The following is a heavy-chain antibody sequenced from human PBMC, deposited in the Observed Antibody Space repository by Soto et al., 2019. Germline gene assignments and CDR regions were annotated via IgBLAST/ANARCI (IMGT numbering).Heavy chain of an antibody. CDR1: GFTFSSYW. D-gene: IGHD1-20*01. CDR2: IKQDGSEK. Sequence: PGGSLRLSCAASGFTFSSYWMSWVRQAPGKGLEWVANIKQDGSEKYYVDSVKGRFTISRDNAKNSLYLQMNSLRAEDTAVYYCASLPDEGRYNWMGDYWGQGTLVTVSS. J-gene: IGHJ4*02. CDR3: ASLPDEGRYNWMGDY. V-gene: IGHV3-7*03.